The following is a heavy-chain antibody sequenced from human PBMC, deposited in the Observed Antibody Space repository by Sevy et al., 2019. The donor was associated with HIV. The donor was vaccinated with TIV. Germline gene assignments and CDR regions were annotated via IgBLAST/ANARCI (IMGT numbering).Heavy chain of an antibody. V-gene: IGHV4-39*02. CDR1: GGSVTSGDYS. D-gene: IGHD1-26*01. CDR2: IYNSEQT. Sequence: SETLSLTCTVSGGSVTSGDYSWGWFRQPPGKGLEWIGCIYNSEQTYYNPSLKSRVTISVDASQNLFSLKLTSGTAADTAVYYCAQSLAATALFHSWGQRTLVTVSS. J-gene: IGHJ4*02. CDR3: AQSLAATALFHS.